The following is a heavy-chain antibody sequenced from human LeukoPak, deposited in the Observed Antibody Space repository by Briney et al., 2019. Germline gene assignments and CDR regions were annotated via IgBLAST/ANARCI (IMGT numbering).Heavy chain of an antibody. CDR1: GGSFGAHS. D-gene: IGHD5-24*01. CDR3: TRGNMAPGPFYGMDV. Sequence: SQTLSLTCAIYGGSFGAHSWTWIRQPPGKGLEWVGEINQSGSTNYSPSLKSRVIISVDTPKNQFSVRLRSVTAADTAVYYCTRGNMAPGPFYGMDVWGQGTMVT. CDR2: INQSGST. J-gene: IGHJ6*02. V-gene: IGHV4-34*01.